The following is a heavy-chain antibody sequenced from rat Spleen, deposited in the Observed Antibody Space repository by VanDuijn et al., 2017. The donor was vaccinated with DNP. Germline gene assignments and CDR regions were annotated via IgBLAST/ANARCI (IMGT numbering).Heavy chain of an antibody. CDR1: GFSLTTTG. V-gene: IGHV2-45*01. J-gene: IGHJ2*01. CDR3: VREGAALDY. Sequence: QVQLKESGPGLVQPSQTLSLTCAVSGFSLTTTGVSWVRQPPGKCLEWRGVMWSNGCTDYNSALKSRLRIIGYISNNQMFLKMNSLQSEYTTTYYCVREGAALDYWGQGVMVTVPS. D-gene: IGHD1-2*01. CDR2: MWSNGCT.